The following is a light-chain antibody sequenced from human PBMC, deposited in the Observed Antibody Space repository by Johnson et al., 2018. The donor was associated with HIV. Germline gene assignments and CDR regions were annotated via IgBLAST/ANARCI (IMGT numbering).Light chain of an antibody. J-gene: IGLJ1*01. CDR2: QDS. CDR3: GTWDLSLNAYV. V-gene: IGLV3-1*01. Sequence: VLTQPPSVSVSPGQTVSITCSGDKLGDKYACWYQQKPGQSPVLVIYQDSKRPSGIPERFSGSKSGTSATLGITGLQTGDEADYFCGTWDLSLNAYVFGPGTKVTVL. CDR1: KLGDKY.